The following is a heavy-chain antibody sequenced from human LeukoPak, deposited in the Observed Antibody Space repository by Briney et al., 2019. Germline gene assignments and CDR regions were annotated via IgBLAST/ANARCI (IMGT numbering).Heavy chain of an antibody. J-gene: IGHJ5*02. D-gene: IGHD3-16*02. Sequence: SETLSLTCTVSGGSISSYYWSWIRQPAGKGLEWIGRIYTSGSTNYNPSLKSRVTMSVDTSKNQFSLKLSSVTAADTAVHYCARSYDYVWGSYRYGIWFDPWGQGTLVTVSS. V-gene: IGHV4-4*07. CDR3: ARSYDYVWGSYRYGIWFDP. CDR2: IYTSGST. CDR1: GGSISSYY.